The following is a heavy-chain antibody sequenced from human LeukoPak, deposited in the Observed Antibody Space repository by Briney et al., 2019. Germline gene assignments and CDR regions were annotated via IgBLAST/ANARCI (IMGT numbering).Heavy chain of an antibody. Sequence: ASVKVSCKASGYTFTGYYMHWVRQAPGQGLEWMGWINPNTGGTNYAQKFQGRVAMTRDTSISTAYMELSRLRSGDTAVYYCARAKGRYGDYEVGDYWGQGTLVTVSS. CDR2: INPNTGGT. D-gene: IGHD4-17*01. V-gene: IGHV1-2*02. CDR3: ARAKGRYGDYEVGDY. CDR1: GYTFTGYY. J-gene: IGHJ4*02.